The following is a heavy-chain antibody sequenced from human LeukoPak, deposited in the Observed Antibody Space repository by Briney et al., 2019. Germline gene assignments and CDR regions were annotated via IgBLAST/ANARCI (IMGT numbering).Heavy chain of an antibody. CDR1: GFTFSSYA. V-gene: IGHV3-23*01. D-gene: IGHD3-10*01. CDR3: AKAIGLLWFGDPSDY. J-gene: IGHJ4*02. CDR2: ISGGGGST. Sequence: PGGSLRLSCAASGFTFSSYAMSWVRQAPGKGLEWVSAISGGGGSTYYADSVKGRFTISRDNSKNTLYLQMNSLRAEDTAVYYCAKAIGLLWFGDPSDYWGQGTLVTVSS.